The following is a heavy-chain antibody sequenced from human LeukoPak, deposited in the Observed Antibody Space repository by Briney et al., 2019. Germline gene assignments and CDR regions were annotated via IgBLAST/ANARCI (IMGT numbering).Heavy chain of an antibody. CDR2: VFQLQTVRS. J-gene: IGHJ4*02. CDR1: GSSITSTYY. D-gene: IGHD2-21*01. Sequence: SETLSLTCTVSGSSITSTYYWAWFRQPPGKGLEWIATVFQLQTVRSFYNKSLESRVTMSLDTSQNQFSLNLTSVTAADTALYFCARVLHAPKFKDSGGQGTLVTVSS. V-gene: IGHV4-38-2*02. CDR3: ARVLHAPKFKDS.